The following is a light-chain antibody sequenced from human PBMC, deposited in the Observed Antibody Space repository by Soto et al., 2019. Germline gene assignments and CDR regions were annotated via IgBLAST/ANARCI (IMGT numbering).Light chain of an antibody. Sequence: DMQMTQSPSTLSASVGDRVSITCRASQGISSWLAWYQQKPGKAPKLLIYKASSLESGVPSRFSGSGSGTEYTLTISSLQPDDFATYYCQQYNSYSTFGQGTKVDIK. CDR3: QQYNSYST. CDR2: KAS. J-gene: IGKJ1*01. V-gene: IGKV1-5*03. CDR1: QGISSW.